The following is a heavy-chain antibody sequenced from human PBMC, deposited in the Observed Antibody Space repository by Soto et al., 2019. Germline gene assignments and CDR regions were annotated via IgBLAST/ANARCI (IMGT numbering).Heavy chain of an antibody. V-gene: IGHV3-30*18. J-gene: IGHJ4*02. CDR2: VSHDGRNT. CDR1: GFTFSDYA. CDR3: AKGGRQWLVTSDFNY. Sequence: VQLVESGGGVVQPGRSLRLSCAASGFTFSDYAMHWVRQAPGKGLEWVAVVSHDGRNTHYADSVKGRFTISRDSSKNTVSLEMTRLSAEDTAVFYCAKGGRQWLVTSDFNYWGQGALVTVS. D-gene: IGHD6-19*01.